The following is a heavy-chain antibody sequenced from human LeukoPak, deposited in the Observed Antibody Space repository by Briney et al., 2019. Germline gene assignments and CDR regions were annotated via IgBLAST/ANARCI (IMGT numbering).Heavy chain of an antibody. Sequence: SETLSLTCTVSGGSITSSNNYWGWIRQPPGKGLEWVGYIYNSETTYYNPSPKRRVTISADTSKNQFSLRLSSVTAADTAVYFCVGDDYNYNFDYWGQGTLVTVSS. CDR1: GGSITSSNNY. CDR3: VGDDYNYNFDY. D-gene: IGHD5-24*01. V-gene: IGHV4-39*01. J-gene: IGHJ4*02. CDR2: IYNSETT.